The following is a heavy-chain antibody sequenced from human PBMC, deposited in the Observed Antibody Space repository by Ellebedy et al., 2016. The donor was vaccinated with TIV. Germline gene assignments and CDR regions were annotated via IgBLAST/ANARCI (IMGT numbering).Heavy chain of an antibody. V-gene: IGHV3-7*01. D-gene: IGHD5-24*01. CDR1: GFTFSNYW. J-gene: IGHJ4*02. CDR2: IKPDGSAQ. CDR3: ARDRGNGYNYRSPFDH. Sequence: PGGSLRLSCAASGFTFSNYWMSWVRQAPGKGLEWVGNIKPDGSAQYYVDSVKGRFTMSRDNAKNSLYLQMESLRAEDKAVYYCARDRGNGYNYRSPFDHWGQGSLVTVSS.